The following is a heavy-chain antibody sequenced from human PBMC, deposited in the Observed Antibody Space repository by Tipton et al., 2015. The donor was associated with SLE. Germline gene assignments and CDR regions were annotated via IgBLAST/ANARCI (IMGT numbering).Heavy chain of an antibody. D-gene: IGHD7-27*01. CDR3: ARGGFAWGTFDA. V-gene: IGHV4-61*02. CDR2: IYTSGST. CDR1: GGSISSSSYY. J-gene: IGHJ4*02. Sequence: TLSLTCTVSGGSISSSSYYWSWLRQPAGKGLEWIGRIYTSGSTNYNPSLKSRVTISVDTSKNQFSLKLSSVTAADTAVYFCARGGFAWGTFDAWGQGLLVTASS.